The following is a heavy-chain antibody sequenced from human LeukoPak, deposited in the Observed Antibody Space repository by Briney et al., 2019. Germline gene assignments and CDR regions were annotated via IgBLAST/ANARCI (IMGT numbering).Heavy chain of an antibody. CDR1: GFTFSSSA. CDR2: IGISSGNT. CDR3: ARDHRFAFDY. Sequence: PGGSLRLSCAASGFTFSSSAMSWVRQAPGKGLEWISYIGISSGNTKYADSVEGRFTISRDKARNSLYLQMNSLRVEDTAVYYCARDHRFAFDYWGQGTLVTVSS. J-gene: IGHJ4*02. V-gene: IGHV3-48*01.